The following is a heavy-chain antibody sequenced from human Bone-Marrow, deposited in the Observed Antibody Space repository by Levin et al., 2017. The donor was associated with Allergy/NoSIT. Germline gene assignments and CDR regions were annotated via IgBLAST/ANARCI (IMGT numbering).Heavy chain of an antibody. V-gene: IGHV3-48*03. Sequence: GGSLRLSCAASGFIFSNYEMNWVRQAPGKGLEWVSYVSSSGNAIHYADSVKGRFTISRDNARNSLYLQMSNLRAEDTAVYYCARESAGSGTYYDAFETWGQGTMVTVSS. J-gene: IGHJ3*02. CDR3: ARESAGSGTYYDAFET. D-gene: IGHD3-10*01. CDR2: VSSSGNAI. CDR1: GFIFSNYE.